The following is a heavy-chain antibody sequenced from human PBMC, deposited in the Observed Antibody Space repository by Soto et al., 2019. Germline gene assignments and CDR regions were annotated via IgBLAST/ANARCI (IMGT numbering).Heavy chain of an antibody. J-gene: IGHJ6*02. CDR1: GYSISSGSY. Sequence: SETLSLTCTVSGYSISSGSYWAWIRQPPGKGPEWIGHILFTGATNYSPSLKSRVTMSVDTSKSQFSLNLTSVTAADSAIYYCARARSDSAGSSLGRRMDVWGQGTTVTVSS. CDR3: ARARSDSAGSSLGRRMDV. CDR2: ILFTGAT. V-gene: IGHV4-38-2*02. D-gene: IGHD3-10*01.